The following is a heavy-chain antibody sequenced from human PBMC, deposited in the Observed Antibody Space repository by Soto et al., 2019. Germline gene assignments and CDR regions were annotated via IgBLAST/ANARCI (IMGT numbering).Heavy chain of an antibody. CDR3: AKGRGHGSGSKNYYYGMDV. CDR2: ISYDGSNK. CDR1: GFTFSSYG. V-gene: IGHV3-30*18. Sequence: GGSLRLSCAASGFTFSSYGMHWVRQAPGKGLEWVAVISYDGSNKYYADSVKGRFTISRDNSKNTLYLQMNSLRAEDTAVYYCAKGRGHGSGSKNYYYGMDVWGQGTTVTVSS. D-gene: IGHD3-10*01. J-gene: IGHJ6*02.